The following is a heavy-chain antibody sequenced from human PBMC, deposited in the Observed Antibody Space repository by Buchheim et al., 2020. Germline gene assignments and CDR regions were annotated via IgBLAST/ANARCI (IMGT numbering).Heavy chain of an antibody. CDR2: ISSSSSYI. CDR3: ARRGNLNYDSSSYSPFPIPNAFDI. J-gene: IGHJ3*02. D-gene: IGHD3-22*01. V-gene: IGHV3-21*01. Sequence: VQLVESGGGLVKPGGSLRLSCAASGFTFSAYSMNWVRQAPGKGLEWVSSISSSSSYIYHADSVKGRFTISRDNAKKSLYLQMNSLRAEDTAVYYCARRGNLNYDSSSYSPFPIPNAFDIWGQGT. CDR1: GFTFSAYS.